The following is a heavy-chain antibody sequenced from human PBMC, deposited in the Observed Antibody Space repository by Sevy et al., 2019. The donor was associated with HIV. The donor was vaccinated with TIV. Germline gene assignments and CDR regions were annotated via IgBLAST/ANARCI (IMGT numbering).Heavy chain of an antibody. D-gene: IGHD3-10*01. V-gene: IGHV3-30*02. Sequence: GGSLRLSCAASGFTFSRYGMHWVRQAPGRGLEWVSFIRFDGTTKYYGDSVKGRFTNSRDNSKNTLYLQMNSLRVEDTAVYYCAKGLGRVQGAPLSDDTWGQGTMVTVSS. CDR3: AKGLGRVQGAPLSDDT. CDR2: IRFDGTTK. CDR1: GFTFSRYG. J-gene: IGHJ3*02.